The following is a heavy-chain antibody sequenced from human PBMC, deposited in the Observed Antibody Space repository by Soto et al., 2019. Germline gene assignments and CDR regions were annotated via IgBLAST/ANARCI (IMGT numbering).Heavy chain of an antibody. Sequence: QVQLVQSGAEVKKPGASVKVSCKASGYTFTSYYMHWVRQAPGQGLEWMGIINPRGGSTSYAQKFQGRFTMTRDTSTSTVYMELSSLRSEDTAVYYCAREPTAWNGVVPYDYWGQGTLVTLSS. J-gene: IGHJ4*02. CDR2: INPRGGST. CDR3: AREPTAWNGVVPYDY. V-gene: IGHV1-46*01. CDR1: GYTFTSYY. D-gene: IGHD1-1*01.